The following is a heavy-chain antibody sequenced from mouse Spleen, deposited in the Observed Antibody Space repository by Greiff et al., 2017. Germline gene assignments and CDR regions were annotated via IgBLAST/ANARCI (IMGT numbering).Heavy chain of an antibody. J-gene: IGHJ2*01. Sequence: EVKLMESGGGLVKPGGSLKLSCAASGFTFSDYGMHWVRQAPEKGLEWVAYISSGSSTIYYADTVKGRFTISRDNAKNTLFLQMTSLRSEDTAMYYCARDYDGSFDYWGQGTTLTVSS. CDR3: ARDYDGSFDY. V-gene: IGHV5-17*01. D-gene: IGHD2-1*01. CDR2: ISSGSSTI. CDR1: GFTFSDYG.